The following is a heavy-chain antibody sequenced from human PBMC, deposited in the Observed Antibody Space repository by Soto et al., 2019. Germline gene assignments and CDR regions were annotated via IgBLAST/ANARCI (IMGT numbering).Heavy chain of an antibody. CDR2: INQSGAT. D-gene: IGHD3-16*01. J-gene: IGHJ6*02. CDR3: AREIIPVIGGQIYYYFGMDV. V-gene: IGHV4-34*01. Sequence: SDTLSLTSAVGAGSSTDYYWSWILQPPGKGLEWIGEINQSGATHYNRSLNRRLNRPIDTSKNQLSLNLSSVTAAPTATYYCAREIIPVIGGQIYYYFGMDVWGRGTTGTVCS. CDR1: AGSSTDYY.